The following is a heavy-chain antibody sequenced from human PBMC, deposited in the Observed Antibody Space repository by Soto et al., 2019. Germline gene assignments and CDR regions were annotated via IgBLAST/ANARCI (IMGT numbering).Heavy chain of an antibody. D-gene: IGHD2-8*01. CDR3: ARGRMSYGANVAPDY. Sequence: VQLVQSGAEVKEPGASVKVSCKASGYTLTSYDINWVRQATGQGLEWMGWMNPNSGNTGYGQKFQGRVTMTRDTSITTAYMELRSLRSEDTAVYYCARGRMSYGANVAPDYWVHGTLVTVSS. CDR2: MNPNSGNT. CDR1: GYTLTSYD. J-gene: IGHJ4*01. V-gene: IGHV1-8*01.